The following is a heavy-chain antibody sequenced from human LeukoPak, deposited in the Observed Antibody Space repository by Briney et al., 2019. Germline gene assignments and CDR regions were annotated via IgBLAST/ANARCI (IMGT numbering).Heavy chain of an antibody. Sequence: GGSLRLSCVASGFTFSSYSMNWVRQAPGKGLEWVSYISSSSNTIYYADSVKGRFTISRDNGKNSLYLQRNSLRADHTAMYYCARVGYGGTPFVSYCDQGTLVTVSS. CDR1: GFTFSSYS. CDR2: ISSSSNTI. CDR3: ARVGYGGTPFVSY. D-gene: IGHD4-23*01. V-gene: IGHV3-48*04. J-gene: IGHJ4*02.